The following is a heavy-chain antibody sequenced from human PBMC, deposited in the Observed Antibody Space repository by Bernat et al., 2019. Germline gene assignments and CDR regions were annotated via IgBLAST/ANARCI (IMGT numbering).Heavy chain of an antibody. CDR2: VNPGGGGT. V-gene: IGHV1-46*01. Sequence: QVQLVQSGAEVKKPGASVKVSCKASGYTFTGYYMHWVRQAPGQGLEWMGTVNPGGGGTTYALKFQGRVTMTRDTSTSTAYMELSSLTSEDTAVYYCARDLYAVTTRLYNYYYMAVWGKGTTVTVSS. D-gene: IGHD4-11*01. J-gene: IGHJ6*03. CDR3: ARDLYAVTTRLYNYYYMAV. CDR1: GYTFTGYY.